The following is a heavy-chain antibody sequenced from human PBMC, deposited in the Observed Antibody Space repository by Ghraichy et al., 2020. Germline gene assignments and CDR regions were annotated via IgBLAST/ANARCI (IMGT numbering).Heavy chain of an antibody. CDR2: IKSKTDGGTT. J-gene: IGHJ6*03. V-gene: IGHV3-15*01. CDR3: TTGRGLWSPHYYYYMDV. Sequence: GGSLRLSCAASGFTFSNAWMSWVRQAPGKGLEWVGRIKSKTDGGTTDYAAPVKGRFTISRDDSKNTLYLQMNSLKTEDTAVYYCTTGRGLWSPHYYYYMDVWGKGTTVTVSS. CDR1: GFTFSNAW. D-gene: IGHD4/OR15-4a*01.